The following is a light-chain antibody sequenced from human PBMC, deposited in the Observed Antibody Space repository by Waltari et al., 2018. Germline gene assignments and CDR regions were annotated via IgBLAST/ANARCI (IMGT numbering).Light chain of an antibody. V-gene: IGLV1-40*01. CDR1: GPNIGAGYA. CDR2: GST. Sequence: SVLTQPPSVSGAPGQRVTISCTGSGPNIGAGYAVHWYHQVPRTAPKLLIYGSTSRPLGVPDRFFGSTSGTSASLTITGLQVEDEGDYYCQSYDTSLSVVFGGGTKLTVL. J-gene: IGLJ3*02. CDR3: QSYDTSLSVV.